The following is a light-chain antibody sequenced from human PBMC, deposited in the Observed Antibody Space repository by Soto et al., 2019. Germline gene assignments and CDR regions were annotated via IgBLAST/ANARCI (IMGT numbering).Light chain of an antibody. CDR3: TSYAGSNNFV. J-gene: IGLJ2*01. CDR1: SSDVGGYNY. V-gene: IGLV2-8*01. Sequence: QSALTQPPSASGSPGQSVTISCTGTSSDVGGYNYVSWYQQHPGKAPKLMIYEVSKRPSGVPDRFSGSKSGNTASLTVSGLQAEDEAYYYCTSYAGSNNFVFGGGTKVTVL. CDR2: EVS.